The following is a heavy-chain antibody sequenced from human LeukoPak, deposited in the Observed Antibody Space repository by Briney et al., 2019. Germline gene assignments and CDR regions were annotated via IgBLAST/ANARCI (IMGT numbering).Heavy chain of an antibody. CDR1: GFSFTGYA. CDR3: AKRPKTSSSADY. CDR2: ISGSGGST. D-gene: IGHD6-6*01. J-gene: IGHJ4*02. Sequence: GGSLRLSCAASGFSFTGYAMSWVRQAPGKGLEWVSAISGSGGSTYYADSVKGRFTISRDNSKNTLYLQMNSLRAEDTAVYYCAKRPKTSSSADYWGQGTLVTVSS. V-gene: IGHV3-23*01.